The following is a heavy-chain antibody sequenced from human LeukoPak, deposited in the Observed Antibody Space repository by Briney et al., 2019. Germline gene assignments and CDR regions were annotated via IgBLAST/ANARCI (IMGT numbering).Heavy chain of an antibody. CDR2: ISYTGST. CDR1: GASISIYY. V-gene: IGHV4-59*12. J-gene: IGHJ4*02. Sequence: KPSETLSLTCTVSGASISIYYWNWIRQPPGKGLEWIGYISYTGSTNYNPSLKSRVSISLDTSKNQFSLKLSSVTAADTAVYYCARLPEFGSGWYFDYWGQGTLVTVSS. CDR3: ARLPEFGSGWYFDY. D-gene: IGHD6-19*01.